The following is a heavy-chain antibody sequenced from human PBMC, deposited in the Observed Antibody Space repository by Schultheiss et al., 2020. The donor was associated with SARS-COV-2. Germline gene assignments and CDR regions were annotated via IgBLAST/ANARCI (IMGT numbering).Heavy chain of an antibody. CDR3: ARGDSSGYDYDY. CDR1: GFTFSSYA. CDR2: ISSSSSYI. Sequence: GGSLRLSCAASGFTFSSYAMHWVRQAPGKGLEWVSSISSSSSYIYYADSVKGRFTISRDNAKNSLYLQMNSLRAEDTAVYYCARGDSSGYDYDYWGQGTLVTVSS. J-gene: IGHJ4*02. D-gene: IGHD3-22*01. V-gene: IGHV3-21*04.